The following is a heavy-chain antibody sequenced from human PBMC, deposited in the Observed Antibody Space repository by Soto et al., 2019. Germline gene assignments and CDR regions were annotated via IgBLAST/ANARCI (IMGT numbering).Heavy chain of an antibody. CDR2: INHSGST. D-gene: IGHD4-17*01. V-gene: IGHV4-34*01. J-gene: IGHJ6*02. CDR1: GGSFSGYY. Sequence: SETLSLTCAVYGGSFSGYYWSWIRQPPGKGLEWIGEINHSGSTNYNPSLKSRVTISVDTSRNQFSLKLSSVTAADTAVYYCARRHYGYYYYYYGMDVWGQGTTVTVSS. CDR3: ARRHYGYYYYYYGMDV.